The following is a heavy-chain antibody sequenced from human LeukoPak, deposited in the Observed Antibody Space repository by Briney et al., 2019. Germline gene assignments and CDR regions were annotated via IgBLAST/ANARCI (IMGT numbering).Heavy chain of an antibody. J-gene: IGHJ4*02. CDR3: ARARAQLVLMYY. Sequence: GGSLRLSCAASGFTLINYGMHWVRQAPGKGLEWVAVIWYDGSNKYYADSVKGRFTLSRDNSKNTLFLQMNSLIPEDTAVYFCARARAQLVLMYYCGRGTLVTVSS. V-gene: IGHV3-33*01. CDR1: GFTLINYG. D-gene: IGHD6-13*01. CDR2: IWYDGSNK.